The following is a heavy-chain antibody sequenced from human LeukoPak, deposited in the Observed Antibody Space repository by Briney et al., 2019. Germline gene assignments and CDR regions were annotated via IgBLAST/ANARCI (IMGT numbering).Heavy chain of an antibody. V-gene: IGHV3-30*02. D-gene: IGHD4-17*01. CDR2: IRYDGSNK. CDR3: AKESFQYGDPSTNWFDP. J-gene: IGHJ5*02. Sequence: GGSLRLSCAASGFTFSSYGMHWVRQAPGKGLEWVAFIRYDGSNKYYADSVKGRFTISRDNSKNTLYLQMNSLRAEDTAVYYCAKESFQYGDPSTNWFDPWGQGTLVTVSS. CDR1: GFTFSSYG.